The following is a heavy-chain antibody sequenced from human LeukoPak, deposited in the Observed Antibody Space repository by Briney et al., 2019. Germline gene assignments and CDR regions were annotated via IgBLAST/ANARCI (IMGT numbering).Heavy chain of an antibody. D-gene: IGHD3-9*01. Sequence: GASVKVSCKASGYTFTSYGISWVRQAPGQGLEWMGWISAYKGNTNYAQKLQGRVTMTTDTSTSTAYMELRSLRSDDTAVYYCARDFFNILTGYYPPDYYYYGMDVWGQGTTVTVSS. CDR2: ISAYKGNT. V-gene: IGHV1-18*01. CDR3: ARDFFNILTGYYPPDYYYYGMDV. CDR1: GYTFTSYG. J-gene: IGHJ6*02.